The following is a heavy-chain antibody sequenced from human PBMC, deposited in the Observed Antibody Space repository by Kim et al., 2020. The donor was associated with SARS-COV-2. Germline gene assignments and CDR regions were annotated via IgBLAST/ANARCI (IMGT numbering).Heavy chain of an antibody. CDR2: ISYDGSNK. CDR3: AKGVRGGGRHYYYYGMDV. J-gene: IGHJ6*02. D-gene: IGHD2-15*01. CDR1: GFTFSSYG. Sequence: GGSLRLSCAASGFTFSSYGMHWVRQAPGKGLEWVAVISYDGSNKYYADSVKGRFTISRDNSKNTLYLQMNSLRAEDTAVYYCAKGVRGGGRHYYYYGMDVWGQGTTVTVSS. V-gene: IGHV3-30*18.